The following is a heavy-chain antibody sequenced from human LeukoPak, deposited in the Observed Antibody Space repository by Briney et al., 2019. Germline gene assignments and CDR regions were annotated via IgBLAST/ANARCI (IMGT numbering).Heavy chain of an antibody. V-gene: IGHV3-7*01. CDR1: GFSFSSYW. Sequence: GGSPRLSCAASGFSFSSYWMSWVRQAPGKGLEWVANIKQDGSEKYYVDAVKGRFTISRDNAKNSLYLQMNSLRVEDTALYYCARVRSVGGNPHAFNIWGQGTMVTVSS. D-gene: IGHD4-23*01. J-gene: IGHJ3*02. CDR3: ARVRSVGGNPHAFNI. CDR2: IKQDGSEK.